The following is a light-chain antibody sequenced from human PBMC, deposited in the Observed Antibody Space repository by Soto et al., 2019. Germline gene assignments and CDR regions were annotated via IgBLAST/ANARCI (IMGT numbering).Light chain of an antibody. CDR3: QQYHSYWT. V-gene: IGKV1-5*01. CDR1: QNIRNR. Sequence: DFQMTQSPSTLSASVGDRVSITCRASQNIRNRLAWFQQKPGRAPNILIYDASTLESGVPQRFSGSGSGTEFTITISSLQNDDVSTYYYQQYHSYWTFGQGTKVDIK. CDR2: DAS. J-gene: IGKJ1*01.